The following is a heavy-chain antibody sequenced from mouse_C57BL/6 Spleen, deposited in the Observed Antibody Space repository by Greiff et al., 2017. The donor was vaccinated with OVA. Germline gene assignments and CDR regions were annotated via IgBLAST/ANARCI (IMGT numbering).Heavy chain of an antibody. D-gene: IGHD1-1*01. J-gene: IGHJ4*01. CDR1: GYAFTNYL. CDR3: ASGSSYGSGAMDY. CDR2: INPGSGGT. V-gene: IGHV1-54*01. Sequence: QVQLQQSGAELVRPGTSVKVSCKASGYAFTNYLIEWVKQRPGQGLEWIGVINPGSGGTNYNEKFKGKATLTADKSSSTAYMQLSSLTSEDSAVDFCASGSSYGSGAMDYWGQGTSVTVSS.